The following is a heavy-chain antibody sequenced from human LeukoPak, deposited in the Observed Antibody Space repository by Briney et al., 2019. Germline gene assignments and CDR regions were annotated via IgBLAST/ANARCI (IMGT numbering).Heavy chain of an antibody. V-gene: IGHV4-4*07. CDR1: GGSISGYY. D-gene: IGHD1-26*01. CDR2: IYTSGST. Sequence: SETLSLTCTISGGSISGYYWSWIRQPAGKGLEWIGRIYTSGSTHDNPSLKSRVTMSVDTSTNQVFLKVTSVTAADTAMYYCARQDSKVGAYTGPYYFDYWGQGTLVTVSS. CDR3: ARQDSKVGAYTGPYYFDY. J-gene: IGHJ4*02.